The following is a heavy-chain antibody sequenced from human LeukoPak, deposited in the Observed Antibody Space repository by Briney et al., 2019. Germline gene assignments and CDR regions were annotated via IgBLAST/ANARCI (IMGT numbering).Heavy chain of an antibody. D-gene: IGHD2-2*01. J-gene: IGHJ5*02. Sequence: GGSLRLSCAASGFSFSSYSLNWVRQAAGKGLEWVSYITGSSSTINYADSVKGRFTISRDNAKNSLYLQMNSLRAEDTAVYYCAIHYTEDIVVGPAASPETRNNWFDPWGQGTLVTVSS. CDR2: ITGSSSTI. CDR1: GFSFSSYS. V-gene: IGHV3-48*04. CDR3: AIHYTEDIVVGPAASPETRNNWFDP.